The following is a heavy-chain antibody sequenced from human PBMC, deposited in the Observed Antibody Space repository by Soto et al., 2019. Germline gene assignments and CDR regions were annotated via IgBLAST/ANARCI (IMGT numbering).Heavy chain of an antibody. J-gene: IGHJ5*02. D-gene: IGHD2-2*01. CDR3: ARIAEGVLVPNWFDP. CDR1: GGTFSSYA. CDR2: IIPIFGTA. V-gene: IGHV1-69*13. Sequence: SVKVSCKASGGTFSSYAISWVRQAPGQGLEWMGGIIPIFGTANYAQKFQGRVTITADESTSTAYMELSSLRSEDMAVYYCARIAEGVLVPNWFDPWGQGTLVTVSS.